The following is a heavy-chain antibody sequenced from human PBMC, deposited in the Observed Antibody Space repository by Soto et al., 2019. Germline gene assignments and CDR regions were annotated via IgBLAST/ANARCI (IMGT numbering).Heavy chain of an antibody. Sequence: ASVKVSCKASGYTFTSYAMHWVRQAPGQRLEWMGWINAGNGNTKYSQKFQGRVTITRDTSASTAYMELSSLRSEDMAVYYCARCCLYYDILTGHGGWFDPWGQGTLVTVSS. D-gene: IGHD3-9*01. V-gene: IGHV1-3*01. CDR1: GYTFTSYA. CDR2: INAGNGNT. CDR3: ARCCLYYDILTGHGGWFDP. J-gene: IGHJ5*02.